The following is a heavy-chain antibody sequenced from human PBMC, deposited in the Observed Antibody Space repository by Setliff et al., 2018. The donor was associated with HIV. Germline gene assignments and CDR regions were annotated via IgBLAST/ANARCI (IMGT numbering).Heavy chain of an antibody. V-gene: IGHV4-39*07. CDR1: GGSISSSSSY. J-gene: IGHJ6*02. CDR2: IYYSGST. D-gene: IGHD6-19*01. CDR3: ARDLYSSGWYGLYYYGMDV. Sequence: SETLSLSCTVSGGSISSSSSYWGWIRQPPGKGLEWIGSIYYSGSTYYNPSLKRRVTISVDTSKNQFSLKLSSVTAADTAVYYCARDLYSSGWYGLYYYGMDVWGQGTTVTVSS.